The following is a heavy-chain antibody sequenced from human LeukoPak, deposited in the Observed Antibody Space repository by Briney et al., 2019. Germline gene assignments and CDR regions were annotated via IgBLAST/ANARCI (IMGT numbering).Heavy chain of an antibody. V-gene: IGHV1-69*05. CDR3: ARYHPLSGDYVY. Sequence: GASVKVSCKASGGTFSSYAISWVRQAPGQGLEWMGGIIPIFGTANYAQKLQGRVTMTTDTSTSTAYMELRSLRSDDTAVYYCARYHPLSGDYVYWGQGTLVTVSS. J-gene: IGHJ4*02. CDR2: IIPIFGTA. D-gene: IGHD4-17*01. CDR1: GGTFSSYA.